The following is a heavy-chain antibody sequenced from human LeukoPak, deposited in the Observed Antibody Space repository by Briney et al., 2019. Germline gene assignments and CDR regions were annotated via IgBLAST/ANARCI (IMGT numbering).Heavy chain of an antibody. CDR2: IRSKPNSYAT. J-gene: IGHJ4*02. CDR1: GFTFSGSA. Sequence: GGSLRLSCAASGFTFSGSAMHWVRQASGKGLEWVGRIRSKPNSYATAYAASVKGRFTISRDDSKNKAYLQMNSLKTEDTAVYYCTSPYCSDGVCYPGYWGQGTLVTVSS. CDR3: TSPYCSDGVCYPGY. D-gene: IGHD2-8*01. V-gene: IGHV3-73*01.